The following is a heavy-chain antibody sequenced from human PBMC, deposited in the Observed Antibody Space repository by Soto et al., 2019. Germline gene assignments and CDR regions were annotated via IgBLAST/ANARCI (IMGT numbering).Heavy chain of an antibody. CDR1: GYTFTSYA. CDR3: VAAVAGDYYYYYVMDV. V-gene: IGHV1-3*01. J-gene: IGHJ6*02. D-gene: IGHD6-19*01. Sequence: ASVKVSCKASGYTFTSYAMHWVRQAPGQRLEWMGWINAGNGNTKYSQKFQGRVTITRDTSASTAYMELSSLRSEDTAVYYCVAAVAGDYYYYYVMDVWGQGSTVTVSS. CDR2: INAGNGNT.